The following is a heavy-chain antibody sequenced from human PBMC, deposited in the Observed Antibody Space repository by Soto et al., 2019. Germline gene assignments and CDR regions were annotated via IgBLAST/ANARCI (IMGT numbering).Heavy chain of an antibody. CDR3: AKDRPHAKGYFDY. V-gene: IGHV3-23*01. CDR1: GFTFSSYA. CDR2: ISGSGGST. Sequence: HPGGSLRLSCAASGFTFSSYAMSWVRQAPEKGLEWVSAISGSGGSTYYADSVKGRFTISRDNSKNTLYLQMNSLRAEDTAVYYCAKDRPHAKGYFDYWGQGTLVTVSS. J-gene: IGHJ4*02.